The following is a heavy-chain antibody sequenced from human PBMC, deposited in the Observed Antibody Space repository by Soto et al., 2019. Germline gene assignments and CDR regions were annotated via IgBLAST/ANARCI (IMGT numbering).Heavy chain of an antibody. D-gene: IGHD1-26*01. J-gene: IGHJ6*02. CDR1: GFTFSRYS. CDR3: ARDFMGIVGATLGMDV. V-gene: IGHV3-21*01. Sequence: PAWSLRLSCAASGFTFSRYSMNWVRQAPGKGLEWVSSISSSSSYIYYADSVKGRFTISRDNAKNSLYLQMNSLRAEDTAVYYCARDFMGIVGATLGMDVWGQGTTVTVSS. CDR2: ISSSSSYI.